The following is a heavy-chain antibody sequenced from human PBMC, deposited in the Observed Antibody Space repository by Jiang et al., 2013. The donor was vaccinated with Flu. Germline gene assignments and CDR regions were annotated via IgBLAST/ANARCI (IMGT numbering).Heavy chain of an antibody. J-gene: IGHJ4*02. CDR3: AKEDYSDYDFSFDS. Sequence: QLLESGGGLGQPGGSLRLSCAASGFTFQSFAMNWVRQAPGKGLEWVSGIRSSGGSTSYADSVKGRFIISRDNSENTLYLQMNSLRVEDTAIYFCAKEDYSDYDFSFDSWGQGTQVTVSS. V-gene: IGHV3-23*01. CDR1: GFTFQSFA. D-gene: IGHD5-12*01. CDR2: IRSSGGST.